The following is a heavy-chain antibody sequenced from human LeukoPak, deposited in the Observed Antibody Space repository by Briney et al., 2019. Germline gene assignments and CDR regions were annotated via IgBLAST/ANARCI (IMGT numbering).Heavy chain of an antibody. V-gene: IGHV5-51*01. CDR3: ARYSVAGARYDAFDI. CDR2: IYPADSDT. CDR1: GYSFTHFR. Sequence: GESLKISCKGSGYSFTHFRLGWVRPLPEKGLDLMGIIYPADSDTVYSPSFQGQVTISADKSISTAYLQWSSLKASDTAMYYCARYSVAGARYDAFDIWGQGTMVTVSS. D-gene: IGHD6-13*01. J-gene: IGHJ3*02.